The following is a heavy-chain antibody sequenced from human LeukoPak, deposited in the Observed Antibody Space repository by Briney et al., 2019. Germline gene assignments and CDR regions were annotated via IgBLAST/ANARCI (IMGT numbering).Heavy chain of an antibody. D-gene: IGHD3-22*01. J-gene: IGHJ4*02. Sequence: GGSLRLSCTASGFTFSAYAMMWVRQAPGKGLEWVAVISYDGSNKYYADSVKGRFTISRDNSKNTLYLQMNSLRAEDTAVYYCASLGGYYYYDSSGPRLDYWGQGTLVTVSS. CDR3: ASLGGYYYYDSSGPRLDY. CDR2: ISYDGSNK. V-gene: IGHV3-30*04. CDR1: GFTFSAYA.